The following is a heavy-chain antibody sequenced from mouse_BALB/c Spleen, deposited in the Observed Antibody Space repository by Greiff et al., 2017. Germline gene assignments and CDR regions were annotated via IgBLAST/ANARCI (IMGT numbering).Heavy chain of an antibody. CDR2: INSNGGST. CDR3: ARRSYGNWFAY. D-gene: IGHD2-1*01. J-gene: IGHJ3*01. CDR1: GFTFSSYA. Sequence: EVKLVESGGGLVKPGGSLKLSCAASGFTFSSYAMSWVRQTPEKRLELVATINSNGGSTYYPDSVKGRFTISRDNAKNTLYLQMSSLKSEDTAMYYCARRSYGNWFAYWGQGTLVTVSA. V-gene: IGHV5-6-3*01.